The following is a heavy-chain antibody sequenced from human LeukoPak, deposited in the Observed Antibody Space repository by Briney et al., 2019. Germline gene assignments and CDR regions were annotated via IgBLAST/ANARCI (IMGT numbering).Heavy chain of an antibody. D-gene: IGHD3-10*01. CDR3: AGPSGSYYNSLDY. Sequence: GGSLRLSCAASGFTFSSYAMHWVRQAPGKGLEYVSAISSNGGSTYYANSVKGRFTISRDNSKNTLYLQMGSLRAEDMAVYYSAGPSGSYYNSLDYWGQGTLVTVSS. CDR1: GFTFSSYA. V-gene: IGHV3-64*01. CDR2: ISSNGGST. J-gene: IGHJ4*02.